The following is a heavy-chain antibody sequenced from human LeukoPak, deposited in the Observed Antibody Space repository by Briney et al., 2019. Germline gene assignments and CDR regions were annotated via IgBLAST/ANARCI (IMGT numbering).Heavy chain of an antibody. CDR2: ISGGGGGT. V-gene: IGHV3-23*01. CDR3: ARTYYYGSGSSKAFDI. CDR1: GFTFSSYD. J-gene: IGHJ3*02. D-gene: IGHD3-10*01. Sequence: GGSLRLSCAASGFTFSSYDMNWVRRAPGKGLEWVSGISGGGGGTYYADSVKGRFTISRDNSKNTVYLQMNSLRAEDTAIYFCARTYYYGSGSSKAFDIWGQGTMVTVSP.